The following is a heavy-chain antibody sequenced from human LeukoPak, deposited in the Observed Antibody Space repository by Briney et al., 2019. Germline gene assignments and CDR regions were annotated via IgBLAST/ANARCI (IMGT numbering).Heavy chain of an antibody. D-gene: IGHD3-22*01. CDR3: ARVKPTPSYYYDSSPEGGIDY. CDR2: INWNGGST. Sequence: GSLRLSCAASGFTFDDYGMSWVRQAPGKGLEWVSGINWNGGSTGYADSVKGRFTISRDNAKNSLYLQMNSLRAEDTALYHCARVKPTPSYYYDSSPEGGIDYWGQGTLVTVSS. J-gene: IGHJ4*02. CDR1: GFTFDDYG. V-gene: IGHV3-20*01.